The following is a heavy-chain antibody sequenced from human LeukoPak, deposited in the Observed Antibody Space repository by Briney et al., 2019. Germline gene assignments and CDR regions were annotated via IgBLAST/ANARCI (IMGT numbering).Heavy chain of an antibody. CDR3: ARGGYSSRFLNTGFDY. D-gene: IGHD6-19*01. Sequence: SETLSLTCTVSGGSISSGGYSWSWIRQHPGKGLEWIGYIYYSGSTYYNPSLKSRVTMSVDTSKNQFSLKLSSVTAADTAVYYCARGGYSSRFLNTGFDYWGQGTLVTVSS. CDR2: IYYSGST. V-gene: IGHV4-31*03. J-gene: IGHJ4*02. CDR1: GGSISSGGYS.